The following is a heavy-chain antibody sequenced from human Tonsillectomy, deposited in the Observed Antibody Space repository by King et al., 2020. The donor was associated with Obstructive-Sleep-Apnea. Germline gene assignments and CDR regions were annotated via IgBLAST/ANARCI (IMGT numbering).Heavy chain of an antibody. CDR1: GGSISSYY. D-gene: IGHD6-13*01. V-gene: IGHV4-59*08. J-gene: IGHJ1*01. CDR2: IYYSGST. Sequence: VQLQESGPGLVKPSETLSLTCTVSGGSISSYYWSWIRQPPGKGLEWIGYIYYSGSTNYNPSLKSRVTISVDTSKNQFSLKLSSVTAADTAVYYCALAAAGNFEYFQHWGQGTLVTVSS. CDR3: ALAAAGNFEYFQH.